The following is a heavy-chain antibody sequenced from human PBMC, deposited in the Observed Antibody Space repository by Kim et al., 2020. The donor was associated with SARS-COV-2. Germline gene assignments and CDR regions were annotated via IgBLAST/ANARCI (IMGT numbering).Heavy chain of an antibody. CDR3: ARGSGNYSPFDY. D-gene: IGHD1-26*01. V-gene: IGHV4-39*07. Sequence: YYSPSLKSRVTISVGTSKDQFSLNLRSVTAADTAVYYGARGSGNYSPFDYWGQGTLVTVYS. J-gene: IGHJ4*02.